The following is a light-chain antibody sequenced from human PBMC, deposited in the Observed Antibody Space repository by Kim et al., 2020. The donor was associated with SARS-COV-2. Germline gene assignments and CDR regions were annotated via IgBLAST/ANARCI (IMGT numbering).Light chain of an antibody. CDR2: RNN. CDR3: SAWDSSLSAWV. Sequence: QAGLTQPPSVSKDLRQTATLTCTGNNNNVGNQGAVWLHQHQGHPPKLLSYRNNNRPSGISERLSASRSGNTASLTITGLQPEDEADYYCSAWDSSLSAWVFGGGTQLTVL. V-gene: IGLV10-54*01. J-gene: IGLJ3*02. CDR1: NNNVGNQG.